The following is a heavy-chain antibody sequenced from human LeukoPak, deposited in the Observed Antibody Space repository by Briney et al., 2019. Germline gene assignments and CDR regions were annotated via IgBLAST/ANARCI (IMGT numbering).Heavy chain of an antibody. J-gene: IGHJ2*01. CDR3: ASTIMTTVYPPGWYFDL. V-gene: IGHV3-21*06. CDR1: GFIFSSYN. D-gene: IGHD4-17*01. Sequence: SGGSLRLSCAASGFIFSSYNMNWVRQAPGKGLEWVSSISSRSRDVYYADSVKGRFTISRDNTKSSLFLQMDSLRAEDTAVYYCASTIMTTVYPPGWYFDLWGRGTQVTVSS. CDR2: ISSRSRDV.